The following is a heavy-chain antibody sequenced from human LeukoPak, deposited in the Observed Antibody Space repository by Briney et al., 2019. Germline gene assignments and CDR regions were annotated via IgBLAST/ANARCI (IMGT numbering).Heavy chain of an antibody. V-gene: IGHV4-39*01. D-gene: IGHD3-10*01. Sequence: SETLSLTCTVSGGSISSSSYYWGWIRQPPGKGLEWIGSIDYSGSTYYNPSLKSRVTISVDTSKNQFSLKLSSVTAADTAVYYCATPRVGTYSYDYWGQGTLVTVSS. CDR2: IDYSGST. CDR3: ATPRVGTYSYDY. CDR1: GGSISSSSYY. J-gene: IGHJ4*02.